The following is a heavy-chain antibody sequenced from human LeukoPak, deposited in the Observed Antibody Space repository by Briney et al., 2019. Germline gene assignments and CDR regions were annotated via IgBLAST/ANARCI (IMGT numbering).Heavy chain of an antibody. V-gene: IGHV1-46*01. CDR2: INPSGGST. CDR3: AREGYYYDSSGYLDY. D-gene: IGHD3-22*01. Sequence: ASVKVSCKASGYTFTGYYMHWVRQASGQGLEWMGIINPSGGSTSYAQKFQGRVTMTRDTSTSTVYMELSSLRSEDTAVYYCAREGYYYDSSGYLDYWGQGTLVTVSS. J-gene: IGHJ4*02. CDR1: GYTFTGYY.